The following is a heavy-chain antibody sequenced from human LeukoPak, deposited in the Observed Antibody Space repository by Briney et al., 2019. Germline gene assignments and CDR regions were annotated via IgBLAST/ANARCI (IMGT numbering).Heavy chain of an antibody. Sequence: GGSLRLSCAASGFTFSSYAMSWVRQAPGKGLERVSAISGSGGSTYYADSVKGRFTISRDNSKNTLYLQMNSLRAEDTAVYYCAKDSDSSGYYYVGFDYWGQGTLVTVSS. J-gene: IGHJ4*02. CDR2: ISGSGGST. V-gene: IGHV3-23*01. CDR1: GFTFSSYA. D-gene: IGHD3-22*01. CDR3: AKDSDSSGYYYVGFDY.